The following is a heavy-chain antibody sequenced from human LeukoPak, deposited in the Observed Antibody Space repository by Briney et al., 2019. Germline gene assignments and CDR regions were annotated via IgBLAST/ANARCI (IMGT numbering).Heavy chain of an antibody. CDR2: IDHSGNT. Sequence: ASKTLSLTCAVYGGSFSGYYWSWIRQSPGKGLEWIGEIDHSGNTNYNPSLKSRVTISVDTSKNQFSLKLSSVTAADTAVYYCARYTTVTDWYFDLWGRGTLVTVSS. J-gene: IGHJ2*01. D-gene: IGHD4-17*01. CDR1: GGSFSGYY. CDR3: ARYTTVTDWYFDL. V-gene: IGHV4-34*01.